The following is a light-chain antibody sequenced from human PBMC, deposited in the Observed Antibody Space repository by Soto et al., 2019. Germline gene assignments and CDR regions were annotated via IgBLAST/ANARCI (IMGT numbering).Light chain of an antibody. V-gene: IGKV4-1*01. CDR1: QSVVYSSNKNNY. Sequence: DIVMTQSPDSLAVFLGERATINCKSIQSVVYSSNKNNYLAWYQQKPGQPPKLLIYWASMRKSGVPDRFCGTGSGTDFTLTISSLRAEDVAVYYCQQYYDSPRTFGQGTKVEIK. CDR3: QQYYDSPRT. CDR2: WAS. J-gene: IGKJ1*01.